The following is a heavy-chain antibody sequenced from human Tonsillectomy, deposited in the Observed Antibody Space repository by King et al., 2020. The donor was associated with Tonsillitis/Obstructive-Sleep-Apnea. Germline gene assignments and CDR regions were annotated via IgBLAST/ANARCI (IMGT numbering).Heavy chain of an antibody. V-gene: IGHV3-49*04. J-gene: IGHJ6*03. CDR3: TRAGYDTMIVVLAYYYYYMDV. D-gene: IGHD3-22*01. CDR2: IRSKAYGGTT. Sequence: VQLVESGGGLVQPGRSLRLSCTASGFTFGDYAMSWVRQAPGKGLEWVGFIRSKAYGGTTEYAASVKGRFTISRDDSKSIAYLQMNSLKTKDTAVYYCTRAGYDTMIVVLAYYYYYMDVWGKGTTVTVSS. CDR1: GFTFGDYA.